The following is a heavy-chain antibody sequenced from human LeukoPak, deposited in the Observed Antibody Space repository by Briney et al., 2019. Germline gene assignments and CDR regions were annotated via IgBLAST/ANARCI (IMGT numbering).Heavy chain of an antibody. CDR2: IIPILGIA. V-gene: IGHV1-69*04. J-gene: IGHJ6*02. CDR3: ARGGGPRYYYYYGMDV. Sequence: GASVKVSCKASGGTFSSYAISWVRQAPGQGLEWMGRIIPILGIASYAQKFQGRVTITADKSTSTAYMELSSLRSEDTAVYYCARGGGPRYYYYYGMDVWGQGTTVTVSS. CDR1: GGTFSSYA. D-gene: IGHD3-16*01.